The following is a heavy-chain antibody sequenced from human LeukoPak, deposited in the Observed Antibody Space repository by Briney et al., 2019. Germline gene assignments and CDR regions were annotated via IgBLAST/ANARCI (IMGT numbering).Heavy chain of an antibody. CDR3: ASPPGLWFGELWD. Sequence: LQTLSLTCTVSGGSISSGDYYWSWIRQPPGKGLEWIGYIYYSGSTYYNPSLKSRVTISVDTSKTQFSLTLSSVTAADTAVYYCASPPGLWFGELWDWGQGTLVTVSS. J-gene: IGHJ4*02. CDR1: GGSISSGDYY. CDR2: IYYSGST. V-gene: IGHV4-30-4*08. D-gene: IGHD3-10*01.